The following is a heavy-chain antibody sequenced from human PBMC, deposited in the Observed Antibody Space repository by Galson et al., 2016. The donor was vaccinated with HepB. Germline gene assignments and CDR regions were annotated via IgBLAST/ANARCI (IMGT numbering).Heavy chain of an antibody. D-gene: IGHD3-10*01. CDR3: AKSTDYGSGSCDY. J-gene: IGHJ4*02. CDR2: IWYDGSEK. V-gene: IGHV3-33*06. Sequence: LRLSCATSGFSFTNYGMYWVRQAPGKGLEWVAVIWYDGSEKYYGDSVKGRYTVSRDNSKRILYLQMNSLRVEDTAVYYCAKSTDYGSGSCDYWGQGTLVTVSS. CDR1: GFSFTNYG.